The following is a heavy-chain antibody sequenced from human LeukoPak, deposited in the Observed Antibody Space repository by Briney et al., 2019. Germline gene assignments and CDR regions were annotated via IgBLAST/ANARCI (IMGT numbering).Heavy chain of an antibody. J-gene: IGHJ4*02. D-gene: IGHD3-10*01. V-gene: IGHV3-30*15. CDR2: ISKDGFNQ. Sequence: GGSLRLSCAASGFTFSSYAMYWVRQAPGKGLEWVSLISKDGFNQDHADSVKGRFTIYRDNSRDTLYLQMSSLRPEDTAVYYCAREAYYGSGRSRQPSPVWGQGALVIVSS. CDR1: GFTFSSYA. CDR3: AREAYYGSGRSRQPSPV.